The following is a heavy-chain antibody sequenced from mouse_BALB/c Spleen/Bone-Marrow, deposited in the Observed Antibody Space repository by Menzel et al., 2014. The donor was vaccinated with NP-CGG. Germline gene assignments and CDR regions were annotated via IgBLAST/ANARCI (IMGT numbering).Heavy chain of an antibody. CDR2: MWSGGST. Sequence: VQLQQSGPGLVQPSQSLPITCTVSGFSLTSDGVHWVRQSPRKGLEWLGVMWSGGSTDYNAAFISRLSISKDNSRSQVFFKMSSLQTNDTAIYYCARNGYYYSMDYWGQGTSVTVSS. CDR3: ARNGYYYSMDY. CDR1: GFSLTSDG. V-gene: IGHV2-2*02. D-gene: IGHD2-2*01. J-gene: IGHJ4*01.